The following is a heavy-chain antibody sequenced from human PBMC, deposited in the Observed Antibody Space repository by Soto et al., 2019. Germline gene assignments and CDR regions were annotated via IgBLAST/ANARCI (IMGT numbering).Heavy chain of an antibody. V-gene: IGHV1-18*01. D-gene: IGHD2-2*01. J-gene: IGHJ6*02. Sequence: ASVKVSCKASGYTFTSYGISWVRQAPGQGLEWMGWISAYNGNTNYAQKLQGRVTMTTDTSTSTAYMEMRSLRSDDTAVYYCARDILTTCCSTSCYDSPGDYYYYGMDVWGQGTTVTVSS. CDR2: ISAYNGNT. CDR3: ARDILTTCCSTSCYDSPGDYYYYGMDV. CDR1: GYTFTSYG.